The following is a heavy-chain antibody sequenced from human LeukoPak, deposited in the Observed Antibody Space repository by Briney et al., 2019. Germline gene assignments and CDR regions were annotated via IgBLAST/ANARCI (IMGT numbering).Heavy chain of an antibody. CDR3: ARSIFKSRTDY. J-gene: IGHJ4*02. V-gene: IGHV7-4-1*02. CDR2: INTNTGNP. D-gene: IGHD6-6*01. Sequence: ASVKVSCKASGYTFTTYAMNWVRQAPGQGLEWMGWINTNTGNPTYAQGFTGRFVFSLNTSVSTAYLQISSLKAEDTAVYYCARSIFKSRTDYWGQGTLVTVPS. CDR1: GYTFTTYA.